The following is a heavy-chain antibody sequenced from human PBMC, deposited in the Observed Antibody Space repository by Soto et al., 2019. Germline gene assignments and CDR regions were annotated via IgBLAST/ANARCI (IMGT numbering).Heavy chain of an antibody. CDR2: IYHSGST. Sequence: LSLTCAVSGGSISSGGYSWSWIRQPPGKGLEWIGYIYHSGSTYYNPSLKSRVTISVDRSKNQFSLKLSSVTAADTAVYYCARSPYYGMDVWGQGTTVTVSS. J-gene: IGHJ6*02. V-gene: IGHV4-30-2*01. CDR3: ARSPYYGMDV. CDR1: GGSISSGGYS.